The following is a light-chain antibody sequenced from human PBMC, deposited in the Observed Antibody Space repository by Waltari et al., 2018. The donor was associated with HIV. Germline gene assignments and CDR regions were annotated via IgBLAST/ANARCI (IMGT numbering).Light chain of an antibody. CDR3: QVWDASSDHLVI. CDR1: HIGDKT. CDR2: DDS. J-gene: IGLJ2*01. V-gene: IGLV3-21*02. Sequence: SFVLTQPPSVSVAPGQTARTTCAGNHIGDKTVHWYQQKPGQAPLLVVYDDSDRPSGIPERFSGSNSWNTATLTISRVEAGDEADYYCQVWDASSDHLVIFGGGTKLTVL.